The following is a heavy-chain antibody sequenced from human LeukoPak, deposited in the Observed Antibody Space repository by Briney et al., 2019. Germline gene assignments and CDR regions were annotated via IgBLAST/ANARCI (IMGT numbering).Heavy chain of an antibody. Sequence: PGGSLRLSCATSGVTFSNHEMNWVRQAPGKGLEWVAYTSRGGSDISYADSVKGRFTISTDNANSSLYLQMNSLRAEDTAVYFCVRARLIRLENFFDYWGQGTLVTVSS. CDR3: VRARLIRLENFFDY. CDR1: GVTFSNHE. D-gene: IGHD2-21*02. V-gene: IGHV3-48*03. J-gene: IGHJ4*02. CDR2: TSRGGSDI.